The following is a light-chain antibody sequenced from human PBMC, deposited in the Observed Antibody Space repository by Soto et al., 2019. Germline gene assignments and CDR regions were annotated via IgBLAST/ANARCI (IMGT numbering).Light chain of an antibody. CDR3: QQSYSTPPWT. CDR1: QSVTIY. J-gene: IGKJ1*01. CDR2: AAS. V-gene: IGKV1-39*01. Sequence: DVQMTQSPSSLSAAVGDRVTITCRASQSVTIYLNWYQQKPGKAPNLLISAASSLQNWDPSRFRGSGSGTDFTLTTSGLQPEDFATYYCQQSYSTPPWTFGQGTKV.